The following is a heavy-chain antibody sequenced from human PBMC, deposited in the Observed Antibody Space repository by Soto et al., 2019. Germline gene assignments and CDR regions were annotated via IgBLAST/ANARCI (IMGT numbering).Heavy chain of an antibody. D-gene: IGHD3-22*01. V-gene: IGHV3-7*05. Sequence: PGGSLRLSCAASGFTFSSYWMSWVRQAPGKGLEWVANIKQDGSEKYYVDSVKGRFTISRDNAKNSLYLQMNSLRAEDTAVYYCARDLFPTMIVAYYYYGMDVWGQGTTVTVSS. J-gene: IGHJ6*02. CDR2: IKQDGSEK. CDR1: GFTFSSYW. CDR3: ARDLFPTMIVAYYYYGMDV.